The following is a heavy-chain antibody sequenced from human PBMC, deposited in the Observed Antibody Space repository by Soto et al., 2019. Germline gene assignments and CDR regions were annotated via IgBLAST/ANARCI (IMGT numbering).Heavy chain of an antibody. D-gene: IGHD6-6*01. CDR1: GDSVSSNSSS. J-gene: IGHJ6*02. Sequence: PSQTLSVPLAISGDSVSSNSSSWNWIRQSPSRGLEWLGRTYYRSKWYNDYAVSVKSRITINPDTSKNQFSLQLNSVTPEDTAVYYCARDRDNSSSPYYYYYYGMDVWGQGTTVNVSS. CDR3: ARDRDNSSSPYYYYYYGMDV. CDR2: TYYRSKWYN. V-gene: IGHV6-1*01.